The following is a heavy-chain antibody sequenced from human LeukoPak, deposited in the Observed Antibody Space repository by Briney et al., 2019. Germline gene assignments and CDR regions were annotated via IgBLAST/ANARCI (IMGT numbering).Heavy chain of an antibody. V-gene: IGHV4-34*01. J-gene: IGHJ4*02. Sequence: RTSETLSLTCAVYGGSFSGYYWSWIRQPPGKGLEWIGEINQSGSTKYNPSLKSRVTISIDTSKNQFSLKLSSVTAADTAVYYCAYSTVVTRGYYWGQGTLVTVSS. D-gene: IGHD4-23*01. CDR2: INQSGST. CDR1: GGSFSGYY. CDR3: AYSTVVTRGYY.